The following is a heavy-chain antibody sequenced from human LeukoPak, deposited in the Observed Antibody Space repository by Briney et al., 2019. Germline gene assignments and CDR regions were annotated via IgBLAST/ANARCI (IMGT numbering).Heavy chain of an antibody. CDR1: GFTFTSYG. Sequence: SVKVSCKASGFTFTSYGISWVRQAPGQGLEWMGRIIPILGIANYAQKFQGRVTITADKSTSTAYMELSSLRSEDTAVYYCARDLLMGALDYWGQGTLVTVSS. CDR2: IIPILGIA. J-gene: IGHJ4*02. V-gene: IGHV1-69*04. CDR3: ARDLLMGALDY. D-gene: IGHD1-26*01.